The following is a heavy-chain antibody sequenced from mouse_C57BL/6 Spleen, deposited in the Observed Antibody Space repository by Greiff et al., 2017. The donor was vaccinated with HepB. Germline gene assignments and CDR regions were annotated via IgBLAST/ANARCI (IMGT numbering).Heavy chain of an antibody. D-gene: IGHD1-1*01. J-gene: IGHJ1*03. CDR3: ARPYYYGSSPYWYLDV. V-gene: IGHV5-16*01. Sequence: EVKVVESEGGLVQPGSSMKLSCTASGFTFSDYYMAWVRQVPEKGLEWVANINYDGSSTYYLDSLKSRFIISRDNAKNILYLQMSSLKSEDTATYYCARPYYYGSSPYWYLDVWGTGTTVTVSS. CDR1: GFTFSDYY. CDR2: INYDGSST.